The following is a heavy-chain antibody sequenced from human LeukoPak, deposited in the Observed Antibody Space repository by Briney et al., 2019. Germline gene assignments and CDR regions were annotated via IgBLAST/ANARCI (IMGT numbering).Heavy chain of an antibody. CDR3: ARDRRYYYGSGSYYNHDY. V-gene: IGHV3-21*01. D-gene: IGHD3-10*01. Sequence: PGGSLRLSCAASGFTFSSYSMNWVRQAPGKGLEWVSSISSSRRYIYYADSVKGRFTISRENAKNSLYLQMNSLRAEDTAVYYCARDRRYYYGSGSYYNHDYWGQGTLVTVSS. J-gene: IGHJ4*02. CDR1: GFTFSSYS. CDR2: ISSSRRYI.